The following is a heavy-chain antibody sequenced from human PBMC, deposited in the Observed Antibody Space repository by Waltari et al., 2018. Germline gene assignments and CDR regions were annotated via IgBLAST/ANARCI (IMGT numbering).Heavy chain of an antibody. CDR1: GYSFSSYA. D-gene: IGHD6-13*01. J-gene: IGHJ6*02. CDR3: ARDEISAAGSLYYYYGLDV. CDR2: INPASGHT. V-gene: IGHV1-3*01. Sequence: QVQLVQSGAEVMKPGASMKISCQTSGYSFSSYAIHWVRQAHGQRLEWVGWINPASGHTKYSQKFEGRVTITSDTSADTVYMELTSLTSEDTAVFYCARDEISAAGSLYYYYGLDVWGQGTVVTVSS.